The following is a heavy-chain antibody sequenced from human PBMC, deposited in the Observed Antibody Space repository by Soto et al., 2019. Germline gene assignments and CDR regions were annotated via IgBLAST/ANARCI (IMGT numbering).Heavy chain of an antibody. CDR2: ISYDSTKT. J-gene: IGHJ6*02. CDR1: GFTFNSYG. CDR3: ARTRSAWSDFHYSSLDV. V-gene: IGHV3-30*03. Sequence: QVQLVESGGGVVQPGRSLRLSCAASGFTFNSYGMHWVRQGSGNGLEWVAFISYDSTKTYYADSVKGRFTISRDNSNSPLYVQMNSLTGEDTAVYYCARTRSAWSDFHYSSLDVWGQGTTVXXSS. D-gene: IGHD2-15*01.